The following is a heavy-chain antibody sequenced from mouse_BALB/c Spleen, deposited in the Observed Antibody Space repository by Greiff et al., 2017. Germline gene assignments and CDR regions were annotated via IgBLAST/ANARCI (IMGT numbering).Heavy chain of an antibody. CDR2: IDPANGNT. CDR1: GFNIKDTY. D-gene: IGHD2-4*01. V-gene: IGHV14-3*02. CDR3: ARGYYDYDEDFAY. Sequence: EVKLQESGAELVKPGASVKLSCTASGFNIKDTYMHWVKQRPEQGLEWIGRIDPANGNTKYDPKFQGKATITADTSSNTAYLQLSSLTSEDTAVYYCARGYYDYDEDFAYWGQGTLVTVSA. J-gene: IGHJ3*01.